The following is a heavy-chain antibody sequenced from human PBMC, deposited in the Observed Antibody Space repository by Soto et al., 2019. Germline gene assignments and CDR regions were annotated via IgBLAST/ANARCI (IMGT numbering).Heavy chain of an antibody. J-gene: IGHJ4*02. V-gene: IGHV4-30-2*01. Sequence: QLQLQESGSGLVKPSQTLSLTCAVSGGSISSGGYSWSWIRQPPGKGLEWIGYMYHSGSTYYNPSLKSRVTIPIDRPKTQFPLNRSSVPAAATAVYYWPRVPDSWGQGILVPVPS. CDR3: PRVPDS. D-gene: IGHD2-2*01. CDR2: MYHSGST. CDR1: GGSISSGGYS.